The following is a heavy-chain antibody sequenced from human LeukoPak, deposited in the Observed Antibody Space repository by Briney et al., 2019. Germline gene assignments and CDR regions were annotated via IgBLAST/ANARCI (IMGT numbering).Heavy chain of an antibody. CDR2: INGSGGST. CDR1: GFTFSSYA. Sequence: PGGSLRLSCAASGFTFSSYAMSWVRQAPGKGLEWVSDINGSGGSTYYADSVKGRFTISRDNSKNTLYLQMNSLRAEDTAVYYCAKVLWSPGAPFYWGQGTLVTVSS. J-gene: IGHJ4*02. D-gene: IGHD5-18*01. V-gene: IGHV3-23*01. CDR3: AKVLWSPGAPFY.